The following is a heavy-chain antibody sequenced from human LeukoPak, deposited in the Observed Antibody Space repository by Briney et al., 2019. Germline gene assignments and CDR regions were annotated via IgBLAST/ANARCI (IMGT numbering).Heavy chain of an antibody. CDR2: IYNVGTT. Sequence: GGSLRLSCAASGFTVSDSYMSWVRRAPGKGLEWVSVIYNVGTTDYADSVRGRFTIYRDNSKNTLYLRMNGLRPEDTAVYYCARENGYCSTTSCPFGHRGQGTLVTVSP. CDR1: GFTVSDSY. J-gene: IGHJ4*02. V-gene: IGHV3-66*02. D-gene: IGHD2-2*01. CDR3: ARENGYCSTTSCPFGH.